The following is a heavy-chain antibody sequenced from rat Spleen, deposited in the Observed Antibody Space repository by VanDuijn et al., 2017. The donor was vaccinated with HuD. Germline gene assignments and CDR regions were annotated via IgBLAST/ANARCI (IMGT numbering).Heavy chain of an antibody. Sequence: FSNYDMAWVRQAPTKGLEWVASINTGGGNIYYRDSVKGRFTISRDNAKSTLYLQMDSLRSEDTATYYCTRRDVYHGYFDYWGQGVMVTVSS. CDR1: FSNYD. CDR3: TRRDVYHGYFDY. CDR2: INTGGGNI. D-gene: IGHD1-6*01. V-gene: IGHV5S23*01. J-gene: IGHJ2*01.